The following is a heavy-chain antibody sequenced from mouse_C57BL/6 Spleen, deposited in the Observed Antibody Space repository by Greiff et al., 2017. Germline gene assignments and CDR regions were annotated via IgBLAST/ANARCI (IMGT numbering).Heavy chain of an antibody. Sequence: EVQLVASGPELVKPGASVKMSCKASGYTFTDYNMHWVKQSHGKSLEWIGYINPNNGGTSYNQKFKGKATLTVNKSSSTAYMELRSLTSEDSAVYYCAREIYDYIYAMDYWGQGTSVTVSS. V-gene: IGHV1-22*01. CDR2: INPNNGGT. D-gene: IGHD2-4*01. CDR3: AREIYDYIYAMDY. J-gene: IGHJ4*01. CDR1: GYTFTDYN.